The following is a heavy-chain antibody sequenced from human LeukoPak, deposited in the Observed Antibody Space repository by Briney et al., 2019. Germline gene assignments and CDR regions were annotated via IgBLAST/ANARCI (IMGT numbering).Heavy chain of an antibody. CDR3: AKATSSWHEFDY. CDR1: GFTFDDYA. CDR2: ITWDADST. D-gene: IGHD6-13*01. J-gene: IGHJ4*02. Sequence: GGSLRLSCAASGFTFDDYAMHWVRRAPGKGLEWVSLITWDADSTYYADSVKGRFTISRDNSKNSLYLQMNSLRAEDTALYYCAKATSSWHEFDYWGQGTLVTVSS. V-gene: IGHV3-43D*03.